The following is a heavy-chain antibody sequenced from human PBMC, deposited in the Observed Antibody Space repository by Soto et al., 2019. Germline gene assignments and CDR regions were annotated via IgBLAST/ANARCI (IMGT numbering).Heavy chain of an antibody. D-gene: IGHD3-10*01. Sequence: QMQLQQWGAGLLKPSETLSLTCAVSGESSSGFYWSWIRQPPGEGLEWVGQINHSGSTTYNPSLKSRVTISVDASKNQVSLRLSSVTAADTAVYYCARTAAYGSGSSSLPHFDYWGQGTLVTVSS. V-gene: IGHV4-34*01. CDR3: ARTAAYGSGSSSLPHFDY. CDR1: GESSSGFY. CDR2: INHSGST. J-gene: IGHJ4*02.